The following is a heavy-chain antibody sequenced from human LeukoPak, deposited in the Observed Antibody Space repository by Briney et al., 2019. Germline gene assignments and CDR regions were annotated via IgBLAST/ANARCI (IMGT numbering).Heavy chain of an antibody. V-gene: IGHV4-39*01. Sequence: PSETLSLTCTVSGGSISSSSYYWGWIRQPPGKGLEWIGGIYYSGSTYYNPSLKSRVTISVDTSKNQFSLKLTSVTAADTAVYYCARRRSGSSSSYGYWGQGTLVTVSS. CDR2: IYYSGST. CDR1: GGSISSSSYY. D-gene: IGHD6-6*01. CDR3: ARRRSGSSSSYGY. J-gene: IGHJ4*02.